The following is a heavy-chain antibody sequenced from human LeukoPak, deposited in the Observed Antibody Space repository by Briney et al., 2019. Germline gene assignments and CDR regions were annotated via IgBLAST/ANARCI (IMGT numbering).Heavy chain of an antibody. V-gene: IGHV3-7*01. CDR1: GFTFSSYW. Sequence: GGSLKLSCAASGFTFSSYWMSWVRQAPGKGLEWVANIKQDGSEKYYVDSVKGRCTISRDNAKNSLYLQMNSLRAEDTAVYYCARDCSSTSCYRGGFDPWGQGTLVTVSS. CDR2: IKQDGSEK. D-gene: IGHD2-2*02. J-gene: IGHJ5*02. CDR3: ARDCSSTSCYRGGFDP.